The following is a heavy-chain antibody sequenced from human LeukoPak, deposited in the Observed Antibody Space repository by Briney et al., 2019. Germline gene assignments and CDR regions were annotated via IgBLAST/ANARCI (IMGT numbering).Heavy chain of an antibody. CDR2: ISYDGSNK. Sequence: PGGSLRLSCAASGFTFSSYAMHWVRQAPGKGLEWVAVISYDGSNKYYADSVKGRLTISRDNSKNTLYLQMNSLRAEDTAVYYCARDRYSSSSGGAFDYWGQGTLVTVSS. D-gene: IGHD6-6*01. J-gene: IGHJ4*02. CDR3: ARDRYSSSSGGAFDY. CDR1: GFTFSSYA. V-gene: IGHV3-30*04.